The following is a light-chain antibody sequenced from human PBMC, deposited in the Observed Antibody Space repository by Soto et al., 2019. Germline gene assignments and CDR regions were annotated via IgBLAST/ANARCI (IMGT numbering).Light chain of an antibody. V-gene: IGKV3-20*01. CDR3: HPYYSSPYT. CDR1: QGVSSSY. Sequence: EIVLTQSPSTLSLSPGERATLSCRASQGVSSSYVAWYQQKPRQAPRPLLYCASSMATGIPDRFRGSGSGTDFTLTISRLQPEDFAVYYCHPYYSSPYTFGRGTKLEIK. CDR2: CAS. J-gene: IGKJ2*01.